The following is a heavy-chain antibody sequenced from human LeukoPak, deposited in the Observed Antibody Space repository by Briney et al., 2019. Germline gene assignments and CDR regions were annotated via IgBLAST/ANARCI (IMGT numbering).Heavy chain of an antibody. CDR2: IRFDGSNK. J-gene: IGHJ6*03. CDR3: AKDRCSNGVGCYYYYMDV. Sequence: GGSLRLSCAASGFTFSTYGMHWVRQAPGKGLEWVAFIRFDGSNKFYADSVKGRFTISRDNSKYTLYLQMNSLRAEDTAVYYCAKDRCSNGVGCYYYYMDVWGKGTTVTISS. V-gene: IGHV3-30*02. D-gene: IGHD2-8*01. CDR1: GFTFSTYG.